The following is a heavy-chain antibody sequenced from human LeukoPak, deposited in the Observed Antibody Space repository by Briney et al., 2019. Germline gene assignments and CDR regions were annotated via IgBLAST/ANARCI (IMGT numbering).Heavy chain of an antibody. J-gene: IGHJ3*02. D-gene: IGHD3-22*01. CDR2: IYHSGST. Sequence: SETLSLTCTVSGYSISSGYYWGWIRQPPGKGLEWIGSIYHSGSTYYNPSLKSRVTISVDTSKNQFSLKLSSVTAADTAVYYCARDYGDRYYYDSSGAGDAFDIWGQGTMVTVSS. V-gene: IGHV4-38-2*02. CDR3: ARDYGDRYYYDSSGAGDAFDI. CDR1: GYSISSGYY.